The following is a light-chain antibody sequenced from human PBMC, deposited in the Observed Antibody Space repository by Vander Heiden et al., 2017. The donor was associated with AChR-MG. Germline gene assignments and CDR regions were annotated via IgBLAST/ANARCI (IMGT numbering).Light chain of an antibody. CDR1: SSDVGGYTS. V-gene: IGLV2-11*01. CDR2: DVS. CDR3: CSYAGSYTWV. J-gene: IGLJ3*02. Sequence: QSALTQPRSVSGSPGQSVTISCTGTSSDVGGYTSVSCYQQPPANAPKLMIYDVSQRPSGVPDRFSGSKSGNTASLTISGLQAEDEADYYCCSYAGSYTWVFGGGTKLTVL.